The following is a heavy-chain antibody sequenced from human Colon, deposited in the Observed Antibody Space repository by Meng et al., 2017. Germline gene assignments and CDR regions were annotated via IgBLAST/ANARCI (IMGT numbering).Heavy chain of an antibody. CDR1: GFSLSSSGVG. CDR3: AQRNSGSYYH. Sequence: SGPTLVKPTQTLTLTCTFSGFSLSSSGVGVGWIRQPPGKALEWLAHIYWDDDKRYSPSLRSRLTVTKDTSKNQVVLTMTNMDPVDTATYYCAQRNSGSYYHWGQGTLVTVSS. V-gene: IGHV2-5*02. CDR2: IYWDDDK. J-gene: IGHJ4*02. D-gene: IGHD1-26*01.